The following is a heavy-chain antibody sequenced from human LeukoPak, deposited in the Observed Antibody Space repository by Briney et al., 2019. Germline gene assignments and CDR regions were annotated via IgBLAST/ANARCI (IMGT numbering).Heavy chain of an antibody. J-gene: IGHJ4*02. Sequence: ASVKVSCKASGYTFTSYAMNWVRQAPGQGLEWMGIINPSGGSTSYAQKFQGRVTMTRDTSTSTVYMELSSLRSEDTAVYYCARGGVAGPFDYWGQGTLVTVSS. CDR1: GYTFTSYA. CDR2: INPSGGST. CDR3: ARGGVAGPFDY. V-gene: IGHV1-46*01. D-gene: IGHD6-19*01.